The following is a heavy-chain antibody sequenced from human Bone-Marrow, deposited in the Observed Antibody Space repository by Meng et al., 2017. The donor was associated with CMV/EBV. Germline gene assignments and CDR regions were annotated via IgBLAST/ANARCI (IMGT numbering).Heavy chain of an antibody. D-gene: IGHD2-21*01. V-gene: IGHV3-11*04. CDR3: ARDTVYCGGDCPPAFDI. CDR2: IDSSGGKI. Sequence: GESLKISCAASGFILSDYYMSWTRQAPGKGLEWISYIDSSGGKISYIDSVQGRFTISRDNAKNSLYLQMNSLRAEDTAVYYCARDTVYCGGDCPPAFDIWGQGTMVTVSS. J-gene: IGHJ3*02. CDR1: GFILSDYY.